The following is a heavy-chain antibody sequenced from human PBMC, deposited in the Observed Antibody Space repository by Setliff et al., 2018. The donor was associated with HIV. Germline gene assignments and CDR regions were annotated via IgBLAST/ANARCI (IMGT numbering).Heavy chain of an antibody. CDR3: ARADSGDYSGFDF. Sequence: GESLKISCKGSRNSFTNYWVGWVRQMPGKGLELMGSLHPGDSDTRYSPSFQGQVTISADKSINTAYLQLSSLKASDTAMYYCARADSGDYSGFDFWGQGTLVTVSS. D-gene: IGHD1-26*01. CDR2: LHPGDSDT. V-gene: IGHV5-51*01. CDR1: RNSFTNYW. J-gene: IGHJ5*01.